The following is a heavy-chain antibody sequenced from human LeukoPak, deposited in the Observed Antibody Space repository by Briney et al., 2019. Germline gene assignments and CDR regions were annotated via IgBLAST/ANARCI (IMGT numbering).Heavy chain of an antibody. Sequence: GASVKVSCKASGYTFTGYYMHWVRQAPGQGLEWMGWINPNSGGTNYAQKFQGRVTMTRDTSISTAYMELSRLRSDDTAVCYCASGTYSSGWYDRGFDPWGQGTLVTVSS. V-gene: IGHV1-2*02. J-gene: IGHJ5*02. D-gene: IGHD6-19*01. CDR2: INPNSGGT. CDR3: ASGTYSSGWYDRGFDP. CDR1: GYTFTGYY.